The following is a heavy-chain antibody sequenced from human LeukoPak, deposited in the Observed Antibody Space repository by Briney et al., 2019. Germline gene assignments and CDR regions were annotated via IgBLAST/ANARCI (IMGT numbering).Heavy chain of an antibody. CDR2: ISGSGGST. D-gene: IGHD3-10*01. V-gene: IGHV3-23*01. CDR3: AKQAGGSGSYYYY. J-gene: IGHJ4*02. Sequence: GGSLRLSCAASGFTFSNYAMTWVRQAPGKGLEWVSAISGSGGSTYYADSVKGRFTISGDNSKNTLYLQMSSLRAEDTAVYYCAKQAGGSGSYYYYWGQGTLVTVSS. CDR1: GFTFSNYA.